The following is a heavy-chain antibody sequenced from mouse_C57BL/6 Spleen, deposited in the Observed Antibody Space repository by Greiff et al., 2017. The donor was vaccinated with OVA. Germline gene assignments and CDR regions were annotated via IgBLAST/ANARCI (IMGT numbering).Heavy chain of an antibody. D-gene: IGHD1-1*01. CDR3: ARRDGSPFAY. J-gene: IGHJ3*01. CDR1: GFTFSVYG. Sequence: EVQVVESGGGLVKPGGSLKLSCAASGFTFSVYGMHWVRQAPEKGLEWVAYISSGSSTIYYADTVKGRFTISRDNAKNTLFLQMTSLRSEDTAMYYCARRDGSPFAYWGQGTLVTVSA. V-gene: IGHV5-17*01. CDR2: ISSGSSTI.